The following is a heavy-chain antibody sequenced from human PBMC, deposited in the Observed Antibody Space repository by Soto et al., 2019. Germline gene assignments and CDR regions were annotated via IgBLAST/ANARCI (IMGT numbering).Heavy chain of an antibody. CDR1: GGSISSYY. D-gene: IGHD2-2*01. J-gene: IGHJ6*03. CDR2: IYYSGST. CDR3: ARYLVVVPAAPGWYYYYYMDV. V-gene: IGHV4-59*12. Sequence: PSETLSLSCTVSGGSISSYYWSWIRQPPGKGLEWIGYIYYSGSTNYNPSLKSRVTISVDTSKNQFSLKLSSVTAADTAVYYCARYLVVVPAAPGWYYYYYMDVWGKGTTVTVSS.